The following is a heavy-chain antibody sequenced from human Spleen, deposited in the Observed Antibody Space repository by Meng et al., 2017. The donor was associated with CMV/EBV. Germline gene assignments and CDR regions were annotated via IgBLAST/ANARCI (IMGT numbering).Heavy chain of an antibody. CDR3: ARLTGHCSSTSCYYWLDP. D-gene: IGHD2-2*01. V-gene: IGHV3-23*01. CDR2: ISGWGEIT. CDR1: GFTFRDYA. J-gene: IGHJ5*02. Sequence: GGSLRLSCTTSGFTFRDYAMSWVRQAPGKGLEWVSGISGWGEITAYADSVKGRFTISRDNAKNSLYLQLNSLRGEDTAVYYCARLTGHCSSTSCYYWLDPWGQGTLVTVSS.